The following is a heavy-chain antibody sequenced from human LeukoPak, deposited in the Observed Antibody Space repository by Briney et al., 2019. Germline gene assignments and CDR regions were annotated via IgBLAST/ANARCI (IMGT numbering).Heavy chain of an antibody. CDR2: ISAYNGNT. J-gene: IGHJ4*02. CDR1: GYTFTSYG. D-gene: IGHD2-15*01. CDR3: ARGKGYCSGGSCYVDY. V-gene: IGHV1-18*01. Sequence: ASVKVSCKASGYTFTSYGISWVRQAPGQGLEWMGWISAYNGNTNYAQKFQGRVTITADKSTSTAYMELSSLRSEDTAVYYCARGKGYCSGGSCYVDYWGQGTLVTVSS.